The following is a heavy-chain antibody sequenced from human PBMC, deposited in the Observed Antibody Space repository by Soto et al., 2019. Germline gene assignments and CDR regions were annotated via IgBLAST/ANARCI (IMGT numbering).Heavy chain of an antibody. D-gene: IGHD3-22*01. Sequence: QVQLQESGPGLVKPSETLSLTCTVSGGSVSSGSYYWSWIRQPPGKGLEWIGYIYYSGTTNYDPSLKSRVTISLATSKNQFSLKLNSVTAADTSVYYCARDSRTYSYDSSDYYLDYWGQGTLVTVSS. CDR1: GGSVSSGSYY. CDR3: ARDSRTYSYDSSDYYLDY. J-gene: IGHJ4*02. CDR2: IYYSGTT. V-gene: IGHV4-61*01.